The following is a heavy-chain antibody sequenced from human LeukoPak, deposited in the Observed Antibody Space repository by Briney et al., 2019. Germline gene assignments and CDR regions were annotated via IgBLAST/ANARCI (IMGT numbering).Heavy chain of an antibody. CDR3: ARSSEIFGVVILFDY. J-gene: IGHJ4*02. D-gene: IGHD3-3*01. CDR1: GFTVSSNY. Sequence: PGGSLRLSCAASGFTVSSNYMSWVRQAPGKGLEWVSVMYSGGSTYYADSVKGRFTISRDNSKNTLYLQMNSLRAEDTAVYYCARSSEIFGVVILFDYWGQGTLVTVSS. CDR2: MYSGGST. V-gene: IGHV3-66*01.